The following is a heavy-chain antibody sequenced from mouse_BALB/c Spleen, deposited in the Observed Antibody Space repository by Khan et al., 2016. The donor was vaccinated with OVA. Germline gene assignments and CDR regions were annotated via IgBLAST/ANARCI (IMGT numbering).Heavy chain of an antibody. CDR1: GFNIKDTY. D-gene: IGHD1-2*01. Sequence: VQLQQSGAELMKPGASVKLSCTVSGFNIKDTYMHWVTQRPEQGLEWIGRIDPANGNTKYDPKFQGKATLTADTSSNTAYLQLSSLTSEDTAVYFCANSLLLCAMDYWGQGTSVTVSS. V-gene: IGHV14-3*02. CDR2: IDPANGNT. CDR3: ANSLLLCAMDY. J-gene: IGHJ4*01.